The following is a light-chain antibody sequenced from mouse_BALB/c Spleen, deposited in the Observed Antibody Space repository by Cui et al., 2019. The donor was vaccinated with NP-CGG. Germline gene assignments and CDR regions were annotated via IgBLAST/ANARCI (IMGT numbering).Light chain of an antibody. J-gene: IGLJ1*01. CDR3: ALWYSNHWL. CDR1: TGAVTTNNF. Sequence: QAVVTQESALTTSPGETVTLICRSSTGAVTTNNFANWVQEKPDHLFTGLIGGTNNRAPGVPARFSGSLIGDKAALTITGAQTEDEAIYFCALWYSNHWLFGGGTKLTVL. CDR2: GTN. V-gene: IGLV1*01.